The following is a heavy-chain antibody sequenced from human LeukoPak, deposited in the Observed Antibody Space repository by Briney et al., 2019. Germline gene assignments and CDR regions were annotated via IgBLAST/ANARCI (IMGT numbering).Heavy chain of an antibody. CDR2: ISYDGSNK. V-gene: IGHV3-30-3*01. Sequence: PGRSLRLSCAASGFTFSSYAMHWVRQAPGKGLEWVAVISYDGSNKYYADSVKGRFTISRDNSKNTLYLQMNSLRAEDTAVYYCAREGITMVRGWGDWFDPWGQGTLVTVSS. D-gene: IGHD3-10*01. J-gene: IGHJ5*02. CDR1: GFTFSSYA. CDR3: AREGITMVRGWGDWFDP.